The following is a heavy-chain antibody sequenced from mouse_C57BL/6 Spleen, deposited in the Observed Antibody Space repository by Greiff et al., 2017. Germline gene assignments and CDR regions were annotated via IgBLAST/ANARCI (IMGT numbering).Heavy chain of an antibody. D-gene: IGHD1-1*01. CDR3: ARSVGYYGSSPFDY. CDR1: GYTFTDYN. V-gene: IGHV1-18*01. Sequence: EVQLQQSGPVLVKPGASVKIPCKASGYTFTDYNMDWVKQSHGKSLEWIGDINPNNGGTIYNQKFKGKATLTVDKSSSTAYMELRSLTSEDTAVYYCARSVGYYGSSPFDYWGQGTTLTVSS. CDR2: INPNNGGT. J-gene: IGHJ2*01.